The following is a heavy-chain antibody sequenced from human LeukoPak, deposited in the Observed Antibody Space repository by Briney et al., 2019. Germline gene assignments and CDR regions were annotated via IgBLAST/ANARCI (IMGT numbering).Heavy chain of an antibody. D-gene: IGHD3-3*01. Sequence: ASVKVSCKASGYTFTSYAINWVRQAPGQGLEWMGWINTNTGNPTYAQGFTGRFVFSLDSSVSTAYLQLSSLKVEDTAVYYYARDPQTVWFWSGGDYWGQGTLVTVSS. CDR1: GYTFTSYA. CDR3: ARDPQTVWFWSGGDY. V-gene: IGHV7-4-1*02. CDR2: INTNTGNP. J-gene: IGHJ4*02.